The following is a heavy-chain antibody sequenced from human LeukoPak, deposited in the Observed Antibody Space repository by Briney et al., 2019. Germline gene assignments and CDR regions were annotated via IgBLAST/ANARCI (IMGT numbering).Heavy chain of an antibody. D-gene: IGHD3-10*01. CDR2: ISAYNGNT. Sequence: ASVKVSCKASGYTFTSYGISWVRQAPGQGLEWMGCISAYNGNTNYAEKVQGRVTMTTDTSTRPAYMELRSLRSDDTAVYSCARDGGPRGGSGSYFFGYWGQGTLVTVSS. CDR3: ARDGGPRGGSGSYFFGY. CDR1: GYTFTSYG. J-gene: IGHJ4*02. V-gene: IGHV1-18*01.